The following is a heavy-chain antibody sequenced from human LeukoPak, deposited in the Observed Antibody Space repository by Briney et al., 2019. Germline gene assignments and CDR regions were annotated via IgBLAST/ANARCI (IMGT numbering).Heavy chain of an antibody. CDR3: TKDRRLGENSNVWFDP. Sequence: PGGSLRLSCAASGLSFSGAWMSWVRQTPGKGLEWVSGISGSGGTTKYADSMKARFTISRDNSKNMLYLQMNSLGVDDTAIYYCTKDRRLGENSNVWFDPWGQGTLVTVSS. CDR1: GLSFSGAW. D-gene: IGHD5-18*01. CDR2: ISGSGGTT. V-gene: IGHV3-23*01. J-gene: IGHJ5*02.